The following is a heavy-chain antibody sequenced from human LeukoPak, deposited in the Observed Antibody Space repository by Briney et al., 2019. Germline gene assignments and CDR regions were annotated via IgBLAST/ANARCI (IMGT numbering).Heavy chain of an antibody. J-gene: IGHJ1*01. V-gene: IGHV3-30*04. Sequence: GRSLRLSCAASGFTFSSYDMHWVRQAPGKGLEWVAVISYDGSNKYYADSVKGRFTISRDNSKNTLYLQMNSLRAEDTAVYYCASHDRKHWGQGTLVTVSS. CDR1: GFTFSSYD. CDR2: ISYDGSNK. CDR3: ASHDRKH.